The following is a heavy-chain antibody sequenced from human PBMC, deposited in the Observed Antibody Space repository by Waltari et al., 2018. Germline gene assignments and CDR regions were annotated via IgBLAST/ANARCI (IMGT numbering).Heavy chain of an antibody. Sequence: QLRLQESGPGLVKPSETLSLTCTVSGGSINSGTHYWGWIRQPPGKGLEWIGNIYSSGSTYYNPSLLSRLTISLDTAKTQFSLKLTSVTVADTAVYYCATDPFIPGSSDDFWGQGALVTVSS. CDR1: GGSINSGTHY. CDR3: ATDPFIPGSSDDF. J-gene: IGHJ4*02. D-gene: IGHD1-26*01. CDR2: IYSSGST. V-gene: IGHV4-39*07.